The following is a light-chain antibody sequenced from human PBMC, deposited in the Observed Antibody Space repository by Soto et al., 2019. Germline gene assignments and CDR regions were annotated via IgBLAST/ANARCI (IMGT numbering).Light chain of an antibody. Sequence: DIVMTQSPDSLAVSLGERATINCKSSQNVLYSSNNKNYLAWYQQKPGQSPKLLIYWASTRESGVPDRFSGSGSGTDFTLTISSLQAEDVAVYYCQQYYRTPPTFGQGTKVEIK. CDR1: QNVLYSSNNKNY. CDR3: QQYYRTPPT. V-gene: IGKV4-1*01. J-gene: IGKJ1*01. CDR2: WAS.